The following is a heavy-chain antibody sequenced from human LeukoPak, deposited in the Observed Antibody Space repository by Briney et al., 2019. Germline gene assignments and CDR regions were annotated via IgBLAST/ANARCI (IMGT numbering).Heavy chain of an antibody. Sequence: GGSLRLSCAASGFTFSIYVMSWVRQAPGKGLEWVSGMSGSGGSIYYADSVKGRFTIYRGNSKNTLYLQMNSLRAEDTAVYYCAKGSSGSYYGAGYWGQGTLVTVSS. V-gene: IGHV3-23*01. CDR2: MSGSGGSI. CDR1: GFTFSIYV. CDR3: AKGSSGSYYGAGY. J-gene: IGHJ4*02. D-gene: IGHD3-10*01.